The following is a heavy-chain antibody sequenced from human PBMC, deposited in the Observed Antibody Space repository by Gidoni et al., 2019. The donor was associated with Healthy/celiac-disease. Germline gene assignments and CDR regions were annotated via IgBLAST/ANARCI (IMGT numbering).Heavy chain of an antibody. CDR2: ISSSSSYI. CDR1: GFTFSSYS. CDR3: ARDQSPPASGWLQLDYYYGMDV. D-gene: IGHD5-18*01. V-gene: IGHV3-21*01. J-gene: IGHJ6*02. Sequence: EVQLVESGGGLVKPGGSLRLSRAASGFTFSSYSMNWVRQALGKGLEWVSSISSSSSYIYYADSVKGRFTISRDNAKNSLYLQMNSLRAEDTAVYYCARDQSPPASGWLQLDYYYGMDVWGQGTTVTVSS.